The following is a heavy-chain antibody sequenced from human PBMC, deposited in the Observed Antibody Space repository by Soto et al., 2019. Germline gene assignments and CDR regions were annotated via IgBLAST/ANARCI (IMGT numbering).Heavy chain of an antibody. D-gene: IGHD3-22*01. J-gene: IGHJ4*02. V-gene: IGHV5-10-1*01. Sequence: PGESLKISCKGSGYSFAGYWITWVRQKPGKGLEWMGRIDPSDSQTYYSPSFRGHVTISVTKSITTVFLQWSSLRVSDTAMYYCARRIYDSDTGPNFQYYFDSWGQGTPVTVSS. CDR1: GYSFAGYW. CDR3: ARRIYDSDTGPNFQYYFDS. CDR2: IDPSDSQT.